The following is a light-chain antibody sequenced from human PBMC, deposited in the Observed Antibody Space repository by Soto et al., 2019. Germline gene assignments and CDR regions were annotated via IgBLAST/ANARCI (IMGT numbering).Light chain of an antibody. CDR2: EVT. J-gene: IGLJ1*01. CDR3: SSYAGSSTLYV. V-gene: IGLV2-8*01. CDR1: ASDVGVYNY. Sequence: ALTQPPSASGSLGQSVTISCTGTASDVGVYNYVSWYQQHPGKAPKLMIYEVTKRPSGVPDRFSGSKSGNTASLTVSGLQAEDEADYYCSSYAGSSTLYVFGTGTKVTVL.